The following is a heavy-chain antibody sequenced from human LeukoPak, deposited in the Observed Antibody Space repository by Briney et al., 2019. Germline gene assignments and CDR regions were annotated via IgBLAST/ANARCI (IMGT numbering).Heavy chain of an antibody. CDR2: IKQDGSEK. V-gene: IGHV3-7*01. CDR1: GFTFSNHW. CDR3: ASTQTFDY. D-gene: IGHD2-15*01. J-gene: IGHJ4*02. Sequence: AGGSLRLSCAASGFTFSNHWMSWVRQAPGKGLEWVANIKQDGSEKNYVDSVKGRFTISRDNAQNSLYLQMNSLRAEDTAVYYCASTQTFDYWGQGTLVTVSS.